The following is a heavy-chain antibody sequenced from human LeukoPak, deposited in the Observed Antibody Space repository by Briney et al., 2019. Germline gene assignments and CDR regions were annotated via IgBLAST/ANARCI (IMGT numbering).Heavy chain of an antibody. D-gene: IGHD1-20*01. CDR3: AKDGYNWIAFDD. CDR2: ISGTGFTT. J-gene: IGHJ4*02. V-gene: IGHV3-23*01. CDR1: GFTLSTYA. Sequence: HPGGSLRLSCAASGFTLSTYAMPWVRQAPGKGLEWVAYISGTGFTTYYADSVKGRFTISSDSSKNTLFLQMNSLRAEDTAIYYCAKDGYNWIAFDDWGQGTLVTVSS.